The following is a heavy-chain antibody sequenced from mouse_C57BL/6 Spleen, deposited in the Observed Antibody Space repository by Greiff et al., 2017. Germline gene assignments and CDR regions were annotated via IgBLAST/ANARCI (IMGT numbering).Heavy chain of an antibody. CDR3: ARGNYYGSSYGYFDV. Sequence: LLESGAELVRPGTSVKVSCKASGYAFTNYLIEWVKQRPGQGLEWIGVINPGSGGTNYNEKFKGKATLTADKSSSTAYMQLSSLTSEDSAVYFCARGNYYGSSYGYFDVWGTGTTVTVSS. J-gene: IGHJ1*03. CDR2: INPGSGGT. D-gene: IGHD1-1*01. CDR1: GYAFTNYL. V-gene: IGHV1-54*01.